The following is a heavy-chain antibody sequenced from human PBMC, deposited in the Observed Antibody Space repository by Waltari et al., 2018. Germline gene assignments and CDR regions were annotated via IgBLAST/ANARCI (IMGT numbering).Heavy chain of an antibody. CDR2: MRPDGSQK. J-gene: IGHJ4*02. Sequence: RSWFRQAPGKGLEWVANMRPDGSQKYYVDSVKGRFTISRDNAKNSLYLQMNSLRVEDTAVYYCARDVDYWGQGTLVTVSS. CDR3: ARDVDY. V-gene: IGHV3-7*01.